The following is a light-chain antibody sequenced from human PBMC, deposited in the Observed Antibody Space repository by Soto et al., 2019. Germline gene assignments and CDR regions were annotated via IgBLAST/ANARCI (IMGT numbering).Light chain of an antibody. CDR1: HIVFSTSNNKNY. CDR2: WAS. V-gene: IGKV4-1*01. J-gene: IGKJ1*01. CDR3: QQYYSSPTWT. Sequence: DFVMTQSADSLTVSLVSMSTINFRSIHIVFSTSNNKNYLAWYQQKPGQPPKLLIYWASTRESGVPDRFSGSGSGTDFTLTISSLQAEDVAVYYCQQYYSSPTWTFGQGTKVDIK.